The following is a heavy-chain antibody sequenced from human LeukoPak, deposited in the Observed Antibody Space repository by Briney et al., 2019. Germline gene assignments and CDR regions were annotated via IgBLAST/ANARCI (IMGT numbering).Heavy chain of an antibody. Sequence: GSLRLSCAASGFTFSVYGMQWVRQAPGKGLEWVAIISYDGSNAYYGDSVKGRFTISRDNSKNTVYLQMNSLRAEDTAEYYCAKSLLPIVVVPAAMADWGQGTLVTVSS. CDR2: ISYDGSNA. D-gene: IGHD2-2*01. CDR1: GFTFSVYG. CDR3: AKSLLPIVVVPAAMAD. J-gene: IGHJ4*02. V-gene: IGHV3-30*18.